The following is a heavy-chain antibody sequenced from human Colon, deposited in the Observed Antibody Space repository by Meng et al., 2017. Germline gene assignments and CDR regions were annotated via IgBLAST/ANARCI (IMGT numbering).Heavy chain of an antibody. CDR3: ARVIGGWPYYFDY. Sequence: GPLPEPGPGLVRPSATLSLTCTVSGGSVTSGSHYWSWIRQSPGKGLEWIGYIFHSGSTNYNPSLKRRVTLSVDTSKNQFSLKLGSVTAADTAVYYCARVIGGWPYYFDYWGQGTLVTVSS. CDR2: IFHSGST. CDR1: GGSVTSGSHY. J-gene: IGHJ4*02. V-gene: IGHV4-61*01. D-gene: IGHD6-19*01.